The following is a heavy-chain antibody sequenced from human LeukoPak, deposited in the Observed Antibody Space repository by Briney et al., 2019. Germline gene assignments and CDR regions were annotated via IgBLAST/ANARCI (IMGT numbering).Heavy chain of an antibody. CDR2: INPNSGGT. D-gene: IGHD1-1*01. CDR1: GYTFTSYG. Sequence: ASVKVSCKASGYTFTSYGISWVRQAPGQGLEWMGWINPNSGGTNYAQKFQGRVTMTRDTSISTAYMELSRLRSDDTAVYYCARDGFQSNWNVFDYWGQGTLVTVSS. CDR3: ARDGFQSNWNVFDY. J-gene: IGHJ4*02. V-gene: IGHV1-2*02.